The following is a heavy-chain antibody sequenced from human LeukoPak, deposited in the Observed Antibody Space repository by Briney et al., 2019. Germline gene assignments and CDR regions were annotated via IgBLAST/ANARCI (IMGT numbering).Heavy chain of an antibody. CDR1: GFTFSTYW. D-gene: IGHD3-22*01. J-gene: IGHJ4*02. CDR3: AQNFYDSSGLYFDY. Sequence: GGSLRLSCVASGFTFSTYWMHWVRQAPGKGLLWVSRLSGDGSSTRFADSLKGRFTISRDNAKNSLYLQTNSLRAADTAVYYCAQNFYDSSGLYFDYWGQGTLVTVSS. CDR2: LSGDGSST. V-gene: IGHV3-74*01.